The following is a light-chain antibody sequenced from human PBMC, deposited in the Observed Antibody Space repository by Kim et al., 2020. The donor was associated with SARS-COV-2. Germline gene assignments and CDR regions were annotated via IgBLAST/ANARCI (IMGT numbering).Light chain of an antibody. CDR2: DGS. CDR3: QHYGT. CDR1: QGISKW. J-gene: IGKJ1*01. V-gene: IGKV1-5*01. Sequence: PPYASVGDRVTITCRASQGISKWLAWHQQKPGKAPKILIYDGSSLESGVTSRFGGSGSGTEFTLTISGLQPDDFATYYCQHYGTFGQGTKVDIK.